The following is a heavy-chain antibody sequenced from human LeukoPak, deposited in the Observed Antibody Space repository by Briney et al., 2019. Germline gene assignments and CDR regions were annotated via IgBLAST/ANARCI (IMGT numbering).Heavy chain of an antibody. D-gene: IGHD3-10*01. Sequence: SETLSLTCTVSGGSVSSGSYYWSWIRQPPRKGLEWIGYIYYTGSANYDASLKSRVTISLDTSKNQFSLKLTSVTAADTAVYYCARSPSLSGSYLGVLSWFDPWGQGTLVTVSS. CDR1: GGSVSSGSYY. V-gene: IGHV4-61*01. CDR3: ARSPSLSGSYLGVLSWFDP. J-gene: IGHJ5*02. CDR2: IYYTGSA.